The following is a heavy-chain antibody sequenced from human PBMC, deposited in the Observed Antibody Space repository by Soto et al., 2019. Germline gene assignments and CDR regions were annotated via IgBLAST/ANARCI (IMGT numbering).Heavy chain of an antibody. D-gene: IGHD3-10*01. CDR3: ARGRASGSYYLLDY. V-gene: IGHV1-69*06. Sequence: SVKVSCKASGGTFSSYAISWVRQAPGQGLEWMGGIIPIFGTANYAQKFQGRVTITADKSTSTAYMELSSLRSEDTAVYYCARGRASGSYYLLDYWGQGTLVTVSS. J-gene: IGHJ4*02. CDR1: GGTFSSYA. CDR2: IIPIFGTA.